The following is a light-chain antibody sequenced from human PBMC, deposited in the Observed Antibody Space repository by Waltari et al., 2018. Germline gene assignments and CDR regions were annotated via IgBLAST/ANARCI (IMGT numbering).Light chain of an antibody. CDR2: GAS. V-gene: IGKV3-20*01. CDR1: QSVSSSH. J-gene: IGKJ1*01. CDR3: QQYGSSPPWT. Sequence: EIVLTQSPGTLSLSPGERATLPCRASQSVSSSHLAWFQQKPGQAPRLLIYGASSRATGIPDRVSGSGSGTDFTLTISRLEPEDFAVYYCQQYGSSPPWTFGQGTKVEIK.